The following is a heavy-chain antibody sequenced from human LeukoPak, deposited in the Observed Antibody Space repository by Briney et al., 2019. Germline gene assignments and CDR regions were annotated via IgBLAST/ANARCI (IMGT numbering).Heavy chain of an antibody. D-gene: IGHD6-13*01. V-gene: IGHV1-18*01. Sequence: APVNGSCKASGYTFTSYGISWVRQAPGQGLEWMGWISAYNGNTNYAQKLQGRVTMTTDTSTSTAYMELRSLRSDDTAVYYCARDWHSSSWYAYWGQGTLVSVSS. J-gene: IGHJ4*02. CDR2: ISAYNGNT. CDR3: ARDWHSSSWYAY. CDR1: GYTFTSYG.